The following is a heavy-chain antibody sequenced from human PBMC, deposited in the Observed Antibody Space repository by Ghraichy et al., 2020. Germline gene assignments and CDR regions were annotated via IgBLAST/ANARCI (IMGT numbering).Heavy chain of an antibody. D-gene: IGHD7-27*01. V-gene: IGHV3-23*01. J-gene: IGHJ4*02. CDR2: ITGGGGNT. Sequence: GGSLRLSCAVSGFTFSSYAMSWVHQAPGKGLEWVSGITGGGGNTYYADSVKGRFTISRDNSKNTLFLQMHSLRVEDTAVYYCAKDIRTGDGQIPDDWGQGTLVTVSS. CDR1: GFTFSSYA. CDR3: AKDIRTGDGQIPDD.